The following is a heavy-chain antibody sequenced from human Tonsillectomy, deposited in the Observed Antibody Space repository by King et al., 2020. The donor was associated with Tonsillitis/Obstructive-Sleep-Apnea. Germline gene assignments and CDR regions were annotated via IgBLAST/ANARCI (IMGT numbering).Heavy chain of an antibody. D-gene: IGHD2-21*02. Sequence: VQLVESGGRLVQPGGSLRLSCVASGFTFRNFAIYAMRWVRQAPGKGLEGVSKIGGVAHEELYADSVKGRFTISRDDSKNTLYLQMNSLSVEDTAVYFCAKDQTYETECDVWGQGTL. J-gene: IGHJ1*01. V-gene: IGHV3-23*04. CDR2: IGGVAHEE. CDR3: AKDQTYETECDV. CDR1: GFTFRNFAIYA.